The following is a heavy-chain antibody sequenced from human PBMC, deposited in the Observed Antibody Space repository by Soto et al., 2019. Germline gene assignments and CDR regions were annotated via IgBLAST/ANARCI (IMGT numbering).Heavy chain of an antibody. CDR2: ISYHGSGK. J-gene: IGHJ4*02. D-gene: IGHD4-17*01. CDR1: GFTFSNYG. V-gene: IGHV3-30*18. Sequence: QVQLVESGGGVVQPGRSLRLSCAASGFTFSNYGMQGVRQSPGKGLEWVAVISYHGSGKYYADSVKGRFTISRDTSKNTLYLQMDSLRAEGTAVYYCAEDHLTTTGTRVGYWGQGTMVTVSS. CDR3: AEDHLTTTGTRVGY.